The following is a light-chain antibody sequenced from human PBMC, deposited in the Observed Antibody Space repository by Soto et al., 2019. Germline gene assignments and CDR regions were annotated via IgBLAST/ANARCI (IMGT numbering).Light chain of an antibody. CDR1: QSVSSN. J-gene: IGKJ2*01. Sequence: EIVMTQSPATLSVSPGERATLSCMASQSVSSNLAWYQQKPGQAPRLLIYDAATRATGIPDRFSGSGSGTEFTLTISSLQSEDFAVYFCQQYDNWPPYTFGQGTKLEIK. V-gene: IGKV3-15*01. CDR3: QQYDNWPPYT. CDR2: DAA.